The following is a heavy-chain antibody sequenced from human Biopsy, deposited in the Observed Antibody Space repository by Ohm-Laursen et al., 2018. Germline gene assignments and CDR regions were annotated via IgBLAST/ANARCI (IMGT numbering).Heavy chain of an antibody. V-gene: IGHV4-34*01. CDR3: ARALPPHLQSGYL. Sequence: SETLSLTWAVYGGSFSGYYWSWIRQPPGKGLEWIGEINHSGSTNYNPSLKSRVTISVNTSKSQFSLKLSSVTAADTAMYYCARALPPHLQSGYLWGQGTLVTVSS. CDR1: GGSFSGYY. CDR2: INHSGST. J-gene: IGHJ5*02. D-gene: IGHD5-24*01.